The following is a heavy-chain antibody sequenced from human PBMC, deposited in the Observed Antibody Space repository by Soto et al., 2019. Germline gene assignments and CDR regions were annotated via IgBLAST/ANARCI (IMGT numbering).Heavy chain of an antibody. J-gene: IGHJ5*02. Sequence: QVQLVQSGAEVKKPGSSVNVSCKSSGGTFSSFGISWVRQAPGQGLEWMGGIIPMFGTANYAQKLQGRVTITADESTSTAYMELSSLRSEDTGVYYGARDHCRSSSCVQGLFDAWGQGTLVTGFS. CDR2: IIPMFGTA. CDR3: ARDHCRSSSCVQGLFDA. CDR1: GGTFSSFG. D-gene: IGHD2-2*01. V-gene: IGHV1-69*01.